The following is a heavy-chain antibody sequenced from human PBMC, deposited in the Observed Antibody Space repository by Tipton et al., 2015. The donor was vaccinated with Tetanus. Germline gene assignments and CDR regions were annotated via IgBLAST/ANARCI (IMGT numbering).Heavy chain of an antibody. CDR3: ARDERYGDYAY. D-gene: IGHD4-17*01. J-gene: IGHJ4*02. Sequence: GPVKPSETLSLTCTVSGASIGSISYYWSWIRQPPGKGLEWIGYTYYSGSTGYNPSLKSRVTISIDSSKNQFSLKLTSVTAADTAVYYCARDERYGDYAYWGQGALVTVSS. CDR1: GASIGSISYY. V-gene: IGHV4-61*01. CDR2: TYYSGST.